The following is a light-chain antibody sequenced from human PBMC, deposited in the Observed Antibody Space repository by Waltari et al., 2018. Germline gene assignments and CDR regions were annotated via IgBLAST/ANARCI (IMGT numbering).Light chain of an antibody. CDR1: QSVSTN. CDR3: QQYNNWPPYI. Sequence: ETVMTQSPSTLSLSPGDRATLSCRASQSVSTNLAWYQKKPGQAPRLLIYGASIRATGIPGSFSGRGAGTEFTLTISSLQSEDFAVYYCQQYNNWPPYIFGQGSQLEI. CDR2: GAS. J-gene: IGKJ2*01. V-gene: IGKV3-15*01.